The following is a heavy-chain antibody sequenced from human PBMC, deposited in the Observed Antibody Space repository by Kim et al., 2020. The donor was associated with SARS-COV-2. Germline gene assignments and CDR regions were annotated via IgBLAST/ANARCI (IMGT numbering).Heavy chain of an antibody. Sequence: GGSLRLSCAASGFTFSSYEMNWVRQAPGKGLEWVSYISSSGSTIYYADSVKGRFTISRDNAKNSLYLQMNSLRAEDTAVYYCARVRSSSWYVIGFDYWGQGTLVTVSS. CDR3: ARVRSSSWYVIGFDY. V-gene: IGHV3-48*03. J-gene: IGHJ4*02. CDR1: GFTFSSYE. CDR2: ISSSGSTI. D-gene: IGHD6-13*01.